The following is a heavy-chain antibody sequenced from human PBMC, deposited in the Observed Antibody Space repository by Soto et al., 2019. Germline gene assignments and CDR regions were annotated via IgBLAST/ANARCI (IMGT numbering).Heavy chain of an antibody. V-gene: IGHV1-3*01. D-gene: IGHD3-9*01. J-gene: IGHJ4*02. CDR1: GYTFTSYA. CDR3: ASNILTGYYPIPFDY. Sequence: QVQLVQSGAEVKKPGASVKVSCKASGYTFTSYAMHWVRQAPGQRLEWMGWINAGNGNTKYSQKFQGRVTITRDTSASTAYMELSSLRSEDTAVYYCASNILTGYYPIPFDYWGQGTLVTVSS. CDR2: INAGNGNT.